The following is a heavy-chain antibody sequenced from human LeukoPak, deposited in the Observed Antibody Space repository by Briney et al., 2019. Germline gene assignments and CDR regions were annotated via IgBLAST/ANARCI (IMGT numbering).Heavy chain of an antibody. V-gene: IGHV3-23*01. CDR2: ISGSGDIT. J-gene: IGHJ6*03. D-gene: IGHD6-13*01. Sequence: GGSLRLSCAGPGFTFSSYGMSWVRQAPGKGLEWVSSISGSGDITHYADCVKGRFIISRDNSKNTLYLQMNSLRDEDTAVYYCAAAPYSNYYYYMDVWGKGTTVTFSS. CDR3: AAAPYSNYYYYMDV. CDR1: GFTFSSYG.